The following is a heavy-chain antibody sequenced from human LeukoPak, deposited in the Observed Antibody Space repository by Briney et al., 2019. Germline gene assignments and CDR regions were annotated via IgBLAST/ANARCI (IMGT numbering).Heavy chain of an antibody. CDR1: GGSFSGYY. CDR3: ARGSVPSYYYMDV. J-gene: IGHJ6*03. Sequence: SETLSLTCAVYGGSFSGYYWSWIRQPPGKGLEWIGEINHSGSTNYNPSLKSRVTISVDTSKNQFSLKLSSVTAADTAVYYCARGSVPSYYYMDVWGKGTTATVSS. CDR2: INHSGST. V-gene: IGHV4-34*01.